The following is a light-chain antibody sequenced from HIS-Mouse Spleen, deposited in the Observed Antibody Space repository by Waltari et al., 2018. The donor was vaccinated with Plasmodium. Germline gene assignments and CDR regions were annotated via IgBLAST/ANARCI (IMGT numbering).Light chain of an antibody. CDR3: QQYNNWSFT. V-gene: IGKV3-15*01. CDR1: QSVSSN. J-gene: IGKJ3*01. CDR2: GAS. Sequence: EIVMTQSQATLSVSPGERANLSCRASQSVSSNLAWYQQKPGQAPRPLIYGASTRATGIPARFSGSGSGTEFTLTISSLQSEDFAVYYCQQYNNWSFTFGPGTKVDIK.